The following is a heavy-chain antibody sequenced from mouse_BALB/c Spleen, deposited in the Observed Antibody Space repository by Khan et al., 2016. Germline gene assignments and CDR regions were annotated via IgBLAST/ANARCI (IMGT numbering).Heavy chain of an antibody. CDR1: GYSITSDYA. J-gene: IGHJ4*01. CDR3: ARSDYGRKDAMDY. Sequence: EVQLQESGPGLVKPSQSLSLTCTVTGYSITSDYAWNWIRQFPGNKLEWMGYISYSGSTSYNPSLKSRISITRDTSNNQFFLQLNSVTSEDTATYYWARSDYGRKDAMDYWGQGTSVTVSS. V-gene: IGHV3-2*02. D-gene: IGHD1-1*01. CDR2: ISYSGST.